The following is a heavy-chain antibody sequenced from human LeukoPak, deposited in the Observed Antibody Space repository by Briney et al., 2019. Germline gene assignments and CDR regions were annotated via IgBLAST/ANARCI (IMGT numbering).Heavy chain of an antibody. CDR2: ISAYNGNT. CDR3: ARAGVVVTHVYFDY. D-gene: IGHD2-21*02. J-gene: IGHJ4*02. CDR1: GYTFTSYD. Sequence: GASVKVSCKASGYTFTSYDINWVRQATGQGLEWMGWISAYNGNTNYAQKLQGRVTMTTDTSTSTAYMELRSLRSDDTAVYYCARAGVVVTHVYFDYWGQGTLVTVSS. V-gene: IGHV1-18*01.